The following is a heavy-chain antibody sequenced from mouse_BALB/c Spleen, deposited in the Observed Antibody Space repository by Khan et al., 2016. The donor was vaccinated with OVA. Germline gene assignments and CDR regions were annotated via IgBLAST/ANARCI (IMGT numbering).Heavy chain of an antibody. CDR2: INTNTGEP. CDR1: GYTFTNYG. D-gene: IGHD1-1*01. Sequence: QIQLVQSGPELKKPGETVKISCKASGYTFTNYGMNWVKQAPGKGLKWMGWINTNTGEPTYAEEFKGRFAISLDTSASTAYLQLNNLKNEDTATYFCARVNYYVSNSWFAYWGQGTLVTVSA. J-gene: IGHJ3*01. CDR3: ARVNYYVSNSWFAY. V-gene: IGHV9-3*02.